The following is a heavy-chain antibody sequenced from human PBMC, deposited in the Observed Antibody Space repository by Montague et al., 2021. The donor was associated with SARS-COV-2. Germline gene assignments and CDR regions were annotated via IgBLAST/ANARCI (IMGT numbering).Heavy chain of an antibody. J-gene: IGHJ4*02. D-gene: IGHD1-7*01. CDR3: ARVPNWNYVPDY. CDR1: GGSISSASFY. V-gene: IGHV4-61*02. CDR2: IQASGIT. Sequence: TLSLTCTVSGGSISSASFYWTWIRQSAGKGLEWIGRIQASGITNYNPSLKSRVAMSVDTSKDQFSLSLNFVTAADTATYFCARVPNWNYVPDYWGQGTLVTVSS.